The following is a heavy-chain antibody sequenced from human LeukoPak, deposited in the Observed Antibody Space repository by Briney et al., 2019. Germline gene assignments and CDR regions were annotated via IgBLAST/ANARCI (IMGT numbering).Heavy chain of an antibody. CDR3: ARPTLKYYDYVWGSYSN. J-gene: IGHJ4*02. D-gene: IGHD3-16*01. V-gene: IGHV3-48*04. Sequence: GGSLRLSCAASGFTFSSYSMNWVRQAPGKGLEWVSYISSSSSTIYYADSVKGRFTISRDNAKNSLYLQMNSLRAEDTAVHYCARPTLKYYDYVWGSYSNWGQGTLVTVSS. CDR1: GFTFSSYS. CDR2: ISSSSSTI.